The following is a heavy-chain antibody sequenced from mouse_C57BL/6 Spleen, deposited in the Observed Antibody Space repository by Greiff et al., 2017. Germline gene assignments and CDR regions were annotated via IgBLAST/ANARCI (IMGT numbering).Heavy chain of an antibody. CDR1: GYTFTSYW. Sequence: QVQLKQPGAELVMPGASVKLSCKASGYTFTSYWMHWVQQRPGQGLEWIGEIDPSDSYTNYNQKFKGKSTLTVDKSSSTAYMQLSSLPSEDSAVYYCARDDDYGAYWGQGTLVTVSA. V-gene: IGHV1-69*01. J-gene: IGHJ3*01. CDR2: IDPSDSYT. CDR3: ARDDDYGAY. D-gene: IGHD2-4*01.